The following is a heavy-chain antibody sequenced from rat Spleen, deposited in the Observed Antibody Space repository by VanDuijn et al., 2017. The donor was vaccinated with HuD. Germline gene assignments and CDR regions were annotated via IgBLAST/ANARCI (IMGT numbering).Heavy chain of an antibody. V-gene: IGHV2-47*01. J-gene: IGHJ4*01. CDR3: TRDEVMDA. Sequence: QVQLKESGPGLAQPSQTLSLTCTVSGLSLSSNSVTWIRQPPGKGLEWMGVIWGDGSTAYNSALKSRLSISRDTSKSQVFLKMNSLQTEVTAIYFCTRDEVMDAWGQGASVTVSS. CDR1: GLSLSSNS. CDR2: IWGDGST.